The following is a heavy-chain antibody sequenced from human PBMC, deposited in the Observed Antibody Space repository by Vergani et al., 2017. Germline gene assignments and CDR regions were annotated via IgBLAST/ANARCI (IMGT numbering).Heavy chain of an antibody. D-gene: IGHD2-2*01. Sequence: EVQLLESGGGLVQPGGSLRLSCAASGFTFSSYAMSWVRQAPGKGLEWVSAISGSGGSTYYADSVKGRFPISRDNSKNTLYLQMNSLRAEDTAVYYCAKRQGPIVVVPAATDYWGQGTLVTVSS. J-gene: IGHJ4*02. CDR3: AKRQGPIVVVPAATDY. CDR1: GFTFSSYA. V-gene: IGHV3-23*01. CDR2: ISGSGGST.